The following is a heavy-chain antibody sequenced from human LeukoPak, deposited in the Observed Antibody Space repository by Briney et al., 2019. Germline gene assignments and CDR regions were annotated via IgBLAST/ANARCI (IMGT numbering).Heavy chain of an antibody. V-gene: IGHV3-49*04. CDR3: TRDQVRYSGSYYWFDP. D-gene: IGHD1-26*01. CDR1: GFTFGDYA. CDR2: IRSKAYGGTT. J-gene: IGHJ5*02. Sequence: GGSLGLSCTASGFTFGDYAMSWVRQAPGKGLEWVGFIRSKAYGGTTEYAASVKGRFTISRDDSKSIAYLQMNSLKTEDTAVYYCTRDQVRYSGSYYWFDPWGQGTLVTVSS.